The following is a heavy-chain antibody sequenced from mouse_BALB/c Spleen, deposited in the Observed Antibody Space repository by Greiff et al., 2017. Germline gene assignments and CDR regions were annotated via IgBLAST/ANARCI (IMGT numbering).Heavy chain of an antibody. J-gene: IGHJ3*01. CDR2: ISSGGST. V-gene: IGHV5-6-5*01. D-gene: IGHD4-1*01. CDR3: ARDWDSAY. CDR1: GFTFSSYA. Sequence: DVMLVESGGGLVKPGGSLKLSCAASGFTFSSYAMSWVRQTPEKRLEWVASISSGGSTYYPDSVKGRFTISRDNARNILYLQMSSLRSEDTAMYYCARDWDSAYWGQGTLVTVSA.